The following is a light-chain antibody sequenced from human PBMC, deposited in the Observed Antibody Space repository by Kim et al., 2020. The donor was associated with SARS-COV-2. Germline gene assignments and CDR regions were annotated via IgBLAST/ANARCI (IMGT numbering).Light chain of an antibody. J-gene: IGKJ4*01. CDR1: HDVKRL. Sequence: EITLTQSPATLSVFPGERATLSCRTSHDVKRLLAWYQQKPGQPPRLLIFDAFNRATGVPARFSGSGSGTDFTLTISSLEPEDSAVYYCQQRTAFTFGGGTKVDIK. V-gene: IGKV3D-11*01. CDR3: QQRTAFT. CDR2: DAF.